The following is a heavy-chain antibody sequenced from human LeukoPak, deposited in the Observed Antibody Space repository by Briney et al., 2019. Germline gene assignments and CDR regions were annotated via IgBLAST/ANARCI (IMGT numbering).Heavy chain of an antibody. D-gene: IGHD2-21*01. CDR3: ARDLVMVNTPGDDFDY. CDR2: INEDGSFT. J-gene: IGHJ4*02. Sequence: GGSLRLSCAASGFSFSGYWMHWVRQAPGKGLVWVSRINEDGSFTSYADSVKGRFTVSRDNAKNTLYLQMNSLRAEDTAVYYCARDLVMVNTPGDDFDYWGRGTLVTVSS. V-gene: IGHV3-74*01. CDR1: GFSFSGYW.